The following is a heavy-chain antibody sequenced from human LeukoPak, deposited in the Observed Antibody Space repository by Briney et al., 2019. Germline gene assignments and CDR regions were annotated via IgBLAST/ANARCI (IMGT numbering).Heavy chain of an antibody. CDR2: ISVNGGTT. Sequence: GGSLRLSCAAAGFTFSSYAMTWVRQAPGKGLEWVSSISVNGGTTYYADSVKGRFTISRDSSKNTLYLQMNSLRAEDTAVYYCVKGGGNVRRYFEYWGQGTLVTVSS. V-gene: IGHV3-23*01. CDR3: VKGGGNVRRYFEY. D-gene: IGHD4-23*01. CDR1: GFTFSSYA. J-gene: IGHJ4*02.